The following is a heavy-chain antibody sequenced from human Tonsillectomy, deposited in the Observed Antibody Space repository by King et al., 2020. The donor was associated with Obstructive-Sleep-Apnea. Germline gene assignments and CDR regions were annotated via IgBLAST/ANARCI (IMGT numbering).Heavy chain of an antibody. J-gene: IGHJ6*02. V-gene: IGHV3-33*01. CDR3: ARDSMPYGASTYYYGLDV. D-gene: IGHD4/OR15-4a*01. CDR1: GFTFSSYG. CDR2: IWYDGSEK. Sequence: VQLVESGGGVVQPGRSLRLSCAASGFTFSSYGMYWVRQAPGKGLEWVAVIWYDGSEKYYEDSVKGRFTISRDNSKNTLYLQMNSLRAEDTAVYYCARDSMPYGASTYYYGLDVWGQGTTVTVSS.